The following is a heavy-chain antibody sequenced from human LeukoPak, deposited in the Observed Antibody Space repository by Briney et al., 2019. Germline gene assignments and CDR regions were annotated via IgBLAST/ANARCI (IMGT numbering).Heavy chain of an antibody. D-gene: IGHD3-3*01. CDR2: IYYSGST. Sequence: SETLSHTCTVSGGSISSYYWSWIRQPPGKGLEWIGYIYYSGSTNYNPSLKSRVTISVDTSKNQFSLKLSSVTAADTAVYYCARSRYEFEWLHHDGFDIWGQGTMVTVSS. V-gene: IGHV4-59*08. CDR1: GGSISSYY. CDR3: ARSRYEFEWLHHDGFDI. J-gene: IGHJ3*02.